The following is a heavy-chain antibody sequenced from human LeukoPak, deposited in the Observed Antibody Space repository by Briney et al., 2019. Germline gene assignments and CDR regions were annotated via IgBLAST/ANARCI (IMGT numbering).Heavy chain of an antibody. J-gene: IGHJ6*02. CDR3: ARRGPGQCMDA. Sequence: GGSLRLSCAASGFTFSSYEMNWVRQAPGKGLEWISYISSSGGPIYYADSVKGRFTISRDNAKNSLYLQMNSLRVEDTAIYYCARRGPGQCMDAWGQGTTVTVSS. CDR1: GFTFSSYE. CDR2: ISSSGGPI. V-gene: IGHV3-48*03. D-gene: IGHD1-1*01.